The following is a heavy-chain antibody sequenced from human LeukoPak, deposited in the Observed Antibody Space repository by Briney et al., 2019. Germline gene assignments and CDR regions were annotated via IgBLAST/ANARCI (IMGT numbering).Heavy chain of an antibody. CDR2: IKSKTDGGTT. V-gene: IGHV3-15*01. CDR3: TTDPSEAWGAPDS. J-gene: IGHJ5*01. D-gene: IGHD1-26*01. Sequence: GGSLRLSCAASGFTFSNAWMSWVRQAPGKGLEWVGRIKSKTDGGTTDYAAPVKGRFTISRDDSKNTLYLQMNSLKTEDTAVYYCTTDPSEAWGAPDSWGQGTLVTVSS. CDR1: GFTFSNAW.